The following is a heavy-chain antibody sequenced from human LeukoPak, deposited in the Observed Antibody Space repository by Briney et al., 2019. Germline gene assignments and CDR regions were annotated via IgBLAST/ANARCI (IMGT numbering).Heavy chain of an antibody. CDR2: ISGYNGNI. D-gene: IGHD2-15*01. CDR1: GYTFTRYG. J-gene: IGHJ4*02. CDR3: ARDCSGGSCYDGVDY. Sequence: ASVKVSCKASGYTFTRYGISWVRQAPGQGLEWKGWISGYNGNIKYQQKLQGRVTMTTDTSTSTAYMELRSLRSDDTAVYYCARDCSGGSCYDGVDYWGQGTLVTVSS. V-gene: IGHV1-18*01.